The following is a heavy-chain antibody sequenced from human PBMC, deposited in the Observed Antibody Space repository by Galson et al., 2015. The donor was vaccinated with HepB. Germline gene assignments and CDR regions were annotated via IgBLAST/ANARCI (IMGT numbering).Heavy chain of an antibody. CDR3: AKDGRLELRFYYYGMDV. D-gene: IGHD1-7*01. Sequence: SVKVSCKASGGTFSSYTISWVRQAPGQGLEWMGRIIPILGIANYAQKFQGRVTITADKSTSTAYMELSSLRSEDTAVYYCAKDGRLELRFYYYGMDVWGQGTTVTVSS. CDR2: IIPILGIA. J-gene: IGHJ6*02. V-gene: IGHV1-69*04. CDR1: GGTFSSYT.